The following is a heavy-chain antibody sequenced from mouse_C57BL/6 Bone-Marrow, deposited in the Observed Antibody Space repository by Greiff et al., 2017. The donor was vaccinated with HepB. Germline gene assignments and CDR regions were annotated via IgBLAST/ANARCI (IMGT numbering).Heavy chain of an antibody. V-gene: IGHV1-42*01. J-gene: IGHJ3*01. CDR1: GYSFTGYY. CDR2: INPSTGGT. D-gene: IGHD2-4*01. Sequence: VQLKESGPELVKPGASVKISCKASGYSFTGYYMNWVKQSPEKSLEWIGEINPSTGGTTYNQKFKAKATLTVDKSSSTAYMQLKRLTYEDSAVYYCARDYRFAYWGQGTLVTVSA. CDR3: ARDYRFAY.